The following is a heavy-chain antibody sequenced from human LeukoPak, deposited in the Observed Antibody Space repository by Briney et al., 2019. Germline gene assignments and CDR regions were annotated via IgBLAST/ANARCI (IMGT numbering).Heavy chain of an antibody. CDR1: RGSFSGY. CDR2: IHHSGST. J-gene: IGHJ4*02. D-gene: IGHD3-10*01. V-gene: IGHV4-34*01. CDR3: ARAQLLWFGEGGRSVPFDY. Sequence: SETLSLTCAVYRGSFSGYWSWIRQPPGKGLEWIGEIHHSGSTNYNPSLKSRVTISVDTSKNQFSLKVSSVTAADTAVYYCARAQLLWFGEGGRSVPFDYWGQGTLVTVSS.